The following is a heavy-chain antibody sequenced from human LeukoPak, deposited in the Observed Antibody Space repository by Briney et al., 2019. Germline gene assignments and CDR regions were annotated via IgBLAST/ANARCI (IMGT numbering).Heavy chain of an antibody. CDR3: AKSNIHDYGDYGGSGFFDY. D-gene: IGHD4-17*01. CDR1: GFTFDDYA. CDR2: ISWNSGSI. J-gene: IGHJ4*02. Sequence: PGRSLRLSCAASGFTFDDYAMLWVRQAPGKGLEGVSGISWNSGSIGYADYVKGRFTISRDNAKNSLYLQMNSLRADDTALYYCAKSNIHDYGDYGGSGFFDYWGQGTLVTVSS. V-gene: IGHV3-9*01.